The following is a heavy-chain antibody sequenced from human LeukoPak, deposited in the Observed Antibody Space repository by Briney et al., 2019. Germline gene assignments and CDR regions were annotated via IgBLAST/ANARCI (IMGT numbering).Heavy chain of an antibody. Sequence: ASVKVSCKASGYTFSRYGISWVRKAPGQGLEWMGWISAYNGNTNYAQKLQGRVTMTTDTSTSTAYMELRSLRSDDTAVYYCARGGRRFFYNWFDPWGQGTLVTVSS. CDR1: GYTFSRYG. CDR3: ARGGRRFFYNWFDP. J-gene: IGHJ5*02. D-gene: IGHD3-3*01. V-gene: IGHV1-18*01. CDR2: ISAYNGNT.